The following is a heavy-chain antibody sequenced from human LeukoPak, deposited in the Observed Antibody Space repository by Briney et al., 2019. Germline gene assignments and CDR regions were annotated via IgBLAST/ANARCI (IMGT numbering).Heavy chain of an antibody. Sequence: PSETLSLTCAVSGGSISSSIWWSWVRQPPGKGLEWIGYIYYSGSTKYNPSLKSRVTISVDTSKNQFSLKLSSVTAADTAVYYCARHEGASGWYYFDYWGQGTLVTVSS. D-gene: IGHD6-19*01. CDR3: ARHEGASGWYYFDY. CDR2: IYYSGST. J-gene: IGHJ4*02. CDR1: GGSISSSIW. V-gene: IGHV4-4*02.